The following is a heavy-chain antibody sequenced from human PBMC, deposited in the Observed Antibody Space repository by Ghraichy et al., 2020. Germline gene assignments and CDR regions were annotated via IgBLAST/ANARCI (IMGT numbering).Heavy chain of an antibody. CDR3: ARDSRIAVEHAFDI. J-gene: IGHJ3*02. CDR1: GFTLSSYS. Sequence: GGSLRLSCAASGFTLSSYSINWVRQAPGKGLEWISFISSSSTYIYYADSVKGRFTISRDNAKNSLYLEMNSLRAEDTAIYYCARDSRIAVEHAFDIWGQGTMVTVSS. CDR2: ISSSSTYI. D-gene: IGHD6-19*01. V-gene: IGHV3-21*01.